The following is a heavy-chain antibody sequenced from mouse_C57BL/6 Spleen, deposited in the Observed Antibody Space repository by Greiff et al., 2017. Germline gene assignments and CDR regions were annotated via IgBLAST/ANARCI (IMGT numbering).Heavy chain of an antibody. D-gene: IGHD1-1*01. CDR2: ISYDGSN. CDR3: AVITTVVAPDAMDY. J-gene: IGHJ4*01. CDR1: GYSITSGYY. V-gene: IGHV3-6*01. Sequence: VQLKESGPGLVKPSQSLSLTCSVTGYSITSGYYWNWIRQFPGNKLEWMGYISYDGSNNYNPSLKNRISITRDTSKNQFFLKLNSVTTEDTATYYCAVITTVVAPDAMDYWGQGTSVTVSS.